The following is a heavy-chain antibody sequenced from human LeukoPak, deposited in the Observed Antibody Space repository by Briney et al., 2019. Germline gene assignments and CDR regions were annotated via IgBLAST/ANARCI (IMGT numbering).Heavy chain of an antibody. CDR1: GGSISSGGYS. CDR2: IYYSGST. V-gene: IGHV4-30-2*01. Sequence: SETLSLTCAVSGGSISSGGYSWSWIRQPPGKGLEWIGYIYYSGSTHYNPSLKSRVTTSVDTSKNQFSLKLSSVTAADTAVYYCARGYGDSSGYYNYWGQGTLVTVSS. J-gene: IGHJ4*02. CDR3: ARGYGDSSGYYNY. D-gene: IGHD3-22*01.